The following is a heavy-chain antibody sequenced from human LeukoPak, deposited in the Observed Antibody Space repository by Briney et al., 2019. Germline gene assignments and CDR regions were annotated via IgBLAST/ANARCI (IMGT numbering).Heavy chain of an antibody. D-gene: IGHD3-3*01. Sequence: GGSLRLSCAASGFTFSDYYMSWIRQAPGKGLEWVSYISSSGSTIYYADSVKGRLTISRDNAKNSLYLQMNSLRAEDTAVYYCASVYDFWVLAYWGQGTLVTVSS. V-gene: IGHV3-11*04. CDR1: GFTFSDYY. J-gene: IGHJ4*02. CDR2: ISSSGSTI. CDR3: ASVYDFWVLAY.